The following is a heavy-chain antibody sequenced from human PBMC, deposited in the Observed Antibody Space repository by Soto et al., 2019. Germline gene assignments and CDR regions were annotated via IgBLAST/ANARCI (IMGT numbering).Heavy chain of an antibody. D-gene: IGHD5-12*01. CDR2: IWYDGSNK. V-gene: IGHV3-33*01. CDR3: ARDRKVATSYYYYGMDV. CDR1: GFTFSSYG. J-gene: IGHJ6*02. Sequence: QVQLVESGGGVVQPGRSLRLSCAASGFTFSSYGMHWVRQAPGKGLEWVAVIWYDGSNKYYPDSVKGRFTISRANSKNTLYLQMNSLRAEDTAVYYCARDRKVATSYYYYGMDVWGQGTTVTVSS.